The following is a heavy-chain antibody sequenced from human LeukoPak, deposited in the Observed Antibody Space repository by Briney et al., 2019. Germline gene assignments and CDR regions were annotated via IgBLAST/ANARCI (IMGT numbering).Heavy chain of an antibody. CDR3: ARELYRGGDSSTYYYGHFDY. CDR1: GYTFSSYD. Sequence: GASVKVSCKASGYTFSSYDINWVRQATGQGLEWMGWMKPNSGNTGFAQKFQGRFTMTRNTSINTAYMELSSLRSEDTAVYYCARELYRGGDSSTYYYGHFDYWGQGTLVTVSS. CDR2: MKPNSGNT. D-gene: IGHD3-22*01. J-gene: IGHJ4*02. V-gene: IGHV1-8*01.